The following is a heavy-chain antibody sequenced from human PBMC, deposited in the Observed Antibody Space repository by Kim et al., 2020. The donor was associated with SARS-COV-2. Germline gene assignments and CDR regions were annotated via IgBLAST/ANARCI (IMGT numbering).Heavy chain of an antibody. V-gene: IGHV1-69*01. Sequence: ATKFQGRVTITADESTSTAYMGLSSLRSEDTAVYYCARDSSGSYYGDFDYWGQGTLVTVSS. D-gene: IGHD1-26*01. CDR3: ARDSSGSYYGDFDY. J-gene: IGHJ4*02.